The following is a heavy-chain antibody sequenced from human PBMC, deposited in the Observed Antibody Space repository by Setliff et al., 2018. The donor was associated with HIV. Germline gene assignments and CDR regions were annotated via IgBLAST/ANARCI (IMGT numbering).Heavy chain of an antibody. Sequence: SETLSLTCTVSGVSISSHYWSWIRQAPGKGLEWIGTMYFRGDARNSPSLKSRVAISVDTSKNQLSLNLTSVTAADTAVYYCARVETTVRGATYGMDVWGQGTTVTVSS. CDR3: ARVETTVRGATYGMDV. V-gene: IGHV4-59*11. D-gene: IGHD3-10*01. CDR2: MYFRGDA. CDR1: GVSISSHY. J-gene: IGHJ6*02.